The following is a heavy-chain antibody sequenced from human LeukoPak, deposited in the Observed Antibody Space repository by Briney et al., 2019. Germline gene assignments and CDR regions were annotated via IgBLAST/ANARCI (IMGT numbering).Heavy chain of an antibody. CDR3: ARDLSGVAGYTYGRGIDY. CDR1: GFTFSSYW. CDR2: IKKDGSEK. V-gene: IGHV3-7*01. J-gene: IGHJ4*02. Sequence: GGSLRLSCAASGFTFSSYWMSWVRQAPGKGLEWVANIKKDGSEKYYVDSVKGRFTISRDNAKTSLYLQMNSLRAEDTAVYYCARDLSGVAGYTYGRGIDYWGQGTLVTVSS. D-gene: IGHD5-18*01.